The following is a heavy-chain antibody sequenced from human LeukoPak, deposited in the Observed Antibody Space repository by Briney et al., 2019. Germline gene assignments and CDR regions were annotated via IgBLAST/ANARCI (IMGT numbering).Heavy chain of an antibody. V-gene: IGHV3-23*01. CDR2: ISSSGGST. Sequence: GGSLRLSCAASGFTFSSYAMSWVRQAPGKGLEWVSAISSSGGSTYYADSVKGRFTISRDNSKNTPYLQMNSLRAEDTAVYYCENQLDVYNSFDYWGQGTLVTVSS. D-gene: IGHD5-24*01. CDR1: GFTFSSYA. J-gene: IGHJ4*02. CDR3: ENQLDVYNSFDY.